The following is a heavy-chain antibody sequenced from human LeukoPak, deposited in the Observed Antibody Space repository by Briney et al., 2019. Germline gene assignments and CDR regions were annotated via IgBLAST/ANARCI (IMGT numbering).Heavy chain of an antibody. Sequence: GGSLRLSCEASGFTFNFSAMSWVRQAPGKGLEWVSGISGSGDSTYYADSVKGRFTISRDNSKNTLYLQMTSLRAEDTAIYYCAKSPRNVKVDTFDSWGQGALVTVSS. CDR3: AKSPRNVKVDTFDS. CDR2: ISGSGDST. V-gene: IGHV3-23*01. CDR1: GFTFNFSA. J-gene: IGHJ4*02. D-gene: IGHD1-26*01.